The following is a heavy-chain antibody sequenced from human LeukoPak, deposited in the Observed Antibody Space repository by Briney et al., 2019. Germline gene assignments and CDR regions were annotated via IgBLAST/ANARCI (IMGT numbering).Heavy chain of an antibody. D-gene: IGHD5-24*01. CDR1: GFTFSSNE. V-gene: IGHV3-48*03. Sequence: GGSLRLSCAASGFTFSSNEMNWVRQAPGKGLEWVSYISSSGSTIYYADSVKGRFTISRDNAKNSLYLQMNSLRAEDTAVYYCARDLWASGYNAPAFDIWGQGTMVTVPS. CDR3: ARDLWASGYNAPAFDI. J-gene: IGHJ3*02. CDR2: ISSSGSTI.